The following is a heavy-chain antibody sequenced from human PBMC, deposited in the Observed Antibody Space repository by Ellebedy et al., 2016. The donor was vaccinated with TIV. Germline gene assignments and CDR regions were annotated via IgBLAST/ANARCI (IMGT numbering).Heavy chain of an antibody. CDR2: ISAYNGNT. CDR1: GYTFNTYS. CDR3: ARDHPITVVRGARANAFDI. Sequence: AASVKVSCKASGYTFNTYSITWVRQAPGQGLEWMGWISAYNGNTHYSQKVQGRLTMTTDTSTSTAYMELRSLRSDDTATYYCARDHPITVVRGARANAFDIWGQGTMVTVSS. D-gene: IGHD3-10*01. V-gene: IGHV1-18*01. J-gene: IGHJ3*02.